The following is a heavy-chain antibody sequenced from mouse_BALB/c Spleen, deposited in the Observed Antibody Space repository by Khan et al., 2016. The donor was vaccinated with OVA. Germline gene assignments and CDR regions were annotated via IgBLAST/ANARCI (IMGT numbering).Heavy chain of an antibody. CDR3: AKGVWSYYVALDY. V-gene: IGHV2-6-5*01. CDR2: IWGGGST. J-gene: IGHJ4*01. Sequence: QVQLKESGPGLVAPSQSLSITCTISGFSLSNYGVHWVRQPPGKGLEWLGVIWGGGSTYYNSALKSRLSISKDNSKSQVFLKMNSLQTDDTAMYYCAKGVWSYYVALDYWGQGTSVTVSS. D-gene: IGHD2-10*02. CDR1: GFSLSNYG.